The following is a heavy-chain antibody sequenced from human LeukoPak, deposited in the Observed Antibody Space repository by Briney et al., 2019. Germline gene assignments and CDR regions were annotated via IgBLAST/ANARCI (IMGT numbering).Heavy chain of an antibody. D-gene: IGHD2-2*01. CDR3: ASDIVVVPAATGAFDI. CDR1: GGTFSSYA. Sequence: SVKVSCKASGGTFSSYAISWVRQAPGQGLEWMGRIIPISGIANYAQKFQGRVTITADKSTSTAYMELSSLRSEDTAVYYCASDIVVVPAATGAFDIWGQGTMVTVSS. V-gene: IGHV1-69*04. CDR2: IIPISGIA. J-gene: IGHJ3*02.